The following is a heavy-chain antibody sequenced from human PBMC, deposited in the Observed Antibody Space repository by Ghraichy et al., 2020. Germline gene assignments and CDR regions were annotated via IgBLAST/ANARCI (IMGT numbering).Heavy chain of an antibody. CDR1: GGSINTRNYY. CDR2: IYYTGST. D-gene: IGHD5-12*01. V-gene: IGHV4-39*01. CDR3: ARLAYVDVMTTRGWWFDP. Sequence: SETLSLTCTVSGGSINTRNYYWGWIRQPPGKGLECIGNIYYTGSTSYNPSLRSRVTISVDTSRNQFSLKLRSVTAADTAVYYCARLAYVDVMTTRGWWFDPWGQGTLVTVSS. J-gene: IGHJ5*02.